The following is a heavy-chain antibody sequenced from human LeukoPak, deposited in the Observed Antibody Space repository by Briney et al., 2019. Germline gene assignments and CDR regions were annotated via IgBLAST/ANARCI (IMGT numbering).Heavy chain of an antibody. Sequence: ASVKVSCKASGYTFTSYGISWVRQAPGQGLEWMGWISAYNGNTNYAQKLQGRVTMTTDTSTSTAYMELRSLGSDDTAVYYCARDRTTGTTPAIILRHWGQGTLVTVSS. CDR2: ISAYNGNT. V-gene: IGHV1-18*01. CDR1: GYTFTSYG. CDR3: ARDRTTGTTPAIILRH. J-gene: IGHJ4*02. D-gene: IGHD1-1*01.